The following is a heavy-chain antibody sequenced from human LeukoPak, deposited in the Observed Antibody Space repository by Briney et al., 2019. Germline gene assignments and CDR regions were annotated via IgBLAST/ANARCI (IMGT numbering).Heavy chain of an antibody. CDR1: GFTFISYG. J-gene: IGHJ5*02. V-gene: IGHV3-23*01. Sequence: GGSLRLSCAASGFTFISYGMSWVRQAPGKGLEWVSAISGSGGSTYYAGSVKGRFTISRDNAKNSLYLQMNSLRAEDTAIYYCARDPASIMITFGGVQNWFDPWGQGTLVTVSS. D-gene: IGHD3-16*01. CDR3: ARDPASIMITFGGVQNWFDP. CDR2: ISGSGGST.